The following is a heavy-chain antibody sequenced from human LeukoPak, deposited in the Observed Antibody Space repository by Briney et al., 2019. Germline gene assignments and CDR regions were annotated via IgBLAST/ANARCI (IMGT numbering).Heavy chain of an antibody. Sequence: ASVKVSCKASGYTFTSYDINWVRQATGQGLEWMGWMNPNSGNTGYAQKFQGRVTMTRNTSISTAYMELSSLRSEDTAVYYCARGLTIAAAEVFDPWGQGTLVTVSS. D-gene: IGHD6-13*01. J-gene: IGHJ5*02. CDR3: ARGLTIAAAEVFDP. CDR1: GYTFTSYD. CDR2: MNPNSGNT. V-gene: IGHV1-8*02.